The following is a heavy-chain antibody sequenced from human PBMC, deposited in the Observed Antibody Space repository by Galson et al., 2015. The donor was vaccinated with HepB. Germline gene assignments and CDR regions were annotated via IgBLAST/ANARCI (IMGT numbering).Heavy chain of an antibody. CDR2: INPSGGST. J-gene: IGHJ5*02. CDR3: ARGPTVTTGWFDP. V-gene: IGHV1-46*04. Sequence: SVKVSCKASGYTFTSYYMHWVRQAPGQGLEWMGIINPSGGSTSYAQKLQGRVTMTRDTSTSTVYMELSSLRSEDTAVYYCARGPTVTTGWFDPWGQGTLVTVSS. D-gene: IGHD4-17*01. CDR1: GYTFTSYY.